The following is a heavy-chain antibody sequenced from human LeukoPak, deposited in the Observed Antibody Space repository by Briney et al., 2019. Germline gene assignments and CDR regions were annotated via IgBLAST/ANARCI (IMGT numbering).Heavy chain of an antibody. V-gene: IGHV3-30-3*01. D-gene: IGHD4-23*01. J-gene: IGHJ4*02. CDR1: GFTFSSYA. CDR3: ARVGATTVVTYFDY. CDR2: ISYDGSNK. Sequence: GRSLRLSCAASGFTFSSYAMHWVRQAPGKGLEWVAVISYDGSNKYYADSVKGRFTISRDNSKNTLYLQMNSLRAEDTAVYYCARVGATTVVTYFDYWGQGTLVTVSS.